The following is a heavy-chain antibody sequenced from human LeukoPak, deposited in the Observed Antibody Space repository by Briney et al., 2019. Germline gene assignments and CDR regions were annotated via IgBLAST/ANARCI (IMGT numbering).Heavy chain of an antibody. V-gene: IGHV3-21*01. CDR3: ARERATRGGVGAFDI. J-gene: IGHJ3*02. Sequence: GGSLRLSCAASGFTFSSYSMNWVRQAPGKGLEGVSSISISSSYIYYADSVKGRFTISTDNAKNTLYLQMSSLRAEDTAVYYCARERATRGGVGAFDIWGQGTMVTVSS. D-gene: IGHD3-16*01. CDR2: ISISSSYI. CDR1: GFTFSSYS.